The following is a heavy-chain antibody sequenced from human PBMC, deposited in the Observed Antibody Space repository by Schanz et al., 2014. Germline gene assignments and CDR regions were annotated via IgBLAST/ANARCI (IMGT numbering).Heavy chain of an antibody. V-gene: IGHV3-7*01. D-gene: IGHD1-26*01. Sequence: EVQVVESGGGLVRPGGSLRLSCSGFTVSAYSANWVRQAPGKGLEWVANIKQDESERSYVDSVKGRFTISRDNAKNSLYLQMNSLRAEDTAVYYCARDGAGRAPDAFDIWGQGTMVTVSS. CDR1: GFTVSAYS. CDR3: ARDGAGRAPDAFDI. J-gene: IGHJ3*02. CDR2: IKQDESER.